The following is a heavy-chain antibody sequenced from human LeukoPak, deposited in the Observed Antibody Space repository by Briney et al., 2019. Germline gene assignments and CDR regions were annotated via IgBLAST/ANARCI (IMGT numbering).Heavy chain of an antibody. CDR2: INPSGGST. CDR3: TTSIVGANHHFDY. J-gene: IGHJ4*02. V-gene: IGHV1-46*01. D-gene: IGHD1-26*01. Sequence: ASVKVSCKASGYTFTSYYIYWVQQAPGQGLEWMGIINPSGGSTSYAQKFQGRVTMTRDTSTSTVYMELSSLRSEDTAVYYCTTSIVGANHHFDYWGQGTLVTVSS. CDR1: GYTFTSYY.